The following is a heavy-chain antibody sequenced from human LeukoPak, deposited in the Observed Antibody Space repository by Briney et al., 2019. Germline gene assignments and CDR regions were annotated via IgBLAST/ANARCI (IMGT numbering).Heavy chain of an antibody. J-gene: IGHJ4*02. CDR1: GGSMGGYY. Sequence: SETLSLTCSVSGGSMGGYYWSWIRQFPGNGLEWVGYVYDRGTTNYNPSLKSRVTISLDTSNNQFSLNLNSVTAADTAIYYCAREQWGLVDYWGQGTLVTVSS. D-gene: IGHD1-26*01. CDR3: AREQWGLVDY. CDR2: VYDRGTT. V-gene: IGHV4-59*01.